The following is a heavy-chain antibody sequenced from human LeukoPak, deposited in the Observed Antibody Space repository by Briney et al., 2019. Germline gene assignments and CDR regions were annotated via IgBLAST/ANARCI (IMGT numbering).Heavy chain of an antibody. CDR2: INHSGST. CDR3: ARVGDYGGNSGRRGLNY. CDR1: GGSFSGYY. D-gene: IGHD4-23*01. J-gene: IGHJ4*02. Sequence: SETLSLTRAVYGGSFSGYYWSWIRQPPGKGLEWTGEINHSGSTNYNPSLKSRVTISVDTSKNQFSLKLSSVTAADTAVYYCARVGDYGGNSGRRGLNYWGQGTLVTASS. V-gene: IGHV4-34*01.